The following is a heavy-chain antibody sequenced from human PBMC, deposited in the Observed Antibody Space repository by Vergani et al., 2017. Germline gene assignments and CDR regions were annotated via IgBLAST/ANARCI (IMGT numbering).Heavy chain of an antibody. D-gene: IGHD3-3*01. CDR3: ARVRDDFWSGYNYYYYYYMDV. V-gene: IGHV4-59*01. J-gene: IGHJ6*03. CDR1: GGSISSYD. Sequence: QVQLQESGPGLVKPSETLSLTCTVSGGSISSYDWSWIRQPPGKGLEWIGYIYYSGSTNYNPSLKSRVTISVDTSKNQFSLKLSSVTAADTAVYYCARVRDDFWSGYNYYYYYYMDVWGKGTTVTVSS. CDR2: IYYSGST.